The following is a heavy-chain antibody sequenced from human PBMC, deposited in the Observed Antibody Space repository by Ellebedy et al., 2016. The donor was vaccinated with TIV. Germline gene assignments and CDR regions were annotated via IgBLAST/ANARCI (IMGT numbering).Heavy chain of an antibody. V-gene: IGHV3-21*01. CDR3: ARVGRYFTTDYYFDY. CDR2: ISSSSSYI. Sequence: GGSLRLXXAASGFTFSSYSMNWVRQAPGKGLEWVSSISSSSSYIYYADSVKGRFTISRDNAKNSLYLQMNSLRAEDTAVYYCARVGRYFTTDYYFDYWGQGTLVTVSS. CDR1: GFTFSSYS. D-gene: IGHD3-9*01. J-gene: IGHJ4*02.